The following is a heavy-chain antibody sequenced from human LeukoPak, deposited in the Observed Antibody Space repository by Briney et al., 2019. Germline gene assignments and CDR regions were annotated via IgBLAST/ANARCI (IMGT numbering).Heavy chain of an antibody. CDR2: IGGDGRT. CDR3: AKDLSWWAAVDF. V-gene: IGHV3-23*01. Sequence: GGSLRLSCAASGFTVSTNAMSWVRPAPGRGLEWISGIGGDGRTHYADSVRGRFTISRDNSKNTVHLQMNSLRVDDTAVYYCAKDLSWWAAVDFWGQGILVTVSS. D-gene: IGHD2-15*01. CDR1: GFTVSTNA. J-gene: IGHJ4*02.